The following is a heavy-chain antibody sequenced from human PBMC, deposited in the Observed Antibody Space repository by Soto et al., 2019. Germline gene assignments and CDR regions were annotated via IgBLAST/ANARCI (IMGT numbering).Heavy chain of an antibody. CDR3: ARDATRSSLDY. CDR2: IWYDGSNK. D-gene: IGHD1-26*01. V-gene: IGHV3-33*01. Sequence: GGSLRLSCAASGFTFRNYGMHWVRQAPGKGLEDVAAIWYDGSNKYYADSVKGRFTISRDNSKNELYLQMSSLTTDDTAVYYCARDATRSSLDYWGQGTLVTASS. CDR1: GFTFRNYG. J-gene: IGHJ4*02.